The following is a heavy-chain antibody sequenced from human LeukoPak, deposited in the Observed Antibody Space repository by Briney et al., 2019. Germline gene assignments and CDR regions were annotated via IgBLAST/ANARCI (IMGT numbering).Heavy chain of an antibody. CDR3: ARVPSVGAKTYYYYYYYMDV. D-gene: IGHD1-26*01. V-gene: IGHV4-59*08. CDR1: GGSISSYY. CDR2: IYHSGST. J-gene: IGHJ6*03. Sequence: SETLSLTCTVSGGSISSYYWSWIRQPPGKGLESIGYIYHSGSTYYNPSLKSRVTISVDTSKNQFSLKLSSVTAADTAVYYCARVPSVGAKTYYYYYYYMDVWGKGTTVTVSS.